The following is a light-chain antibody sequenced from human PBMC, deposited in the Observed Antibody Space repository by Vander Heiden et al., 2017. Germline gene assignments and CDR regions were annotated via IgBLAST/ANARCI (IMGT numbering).Light chain of an antibody. Sequence: QSALTQPRSVSGSPGQSVTIPCTGTSSDVGGYNYVSWYQKHPGKAPKLMIYDVSKRPSGVPDRFSGSKSGNTASLTISGLQAEDEADYYCCSYAGSYTYVFGTGTKVTVL. CDR1: SSDVGGYNY. CDR2: DVS. CDR3: CSYAGSYTYV. V-gene: IGLV2-11*01. J-gene: IGLJ1*01.